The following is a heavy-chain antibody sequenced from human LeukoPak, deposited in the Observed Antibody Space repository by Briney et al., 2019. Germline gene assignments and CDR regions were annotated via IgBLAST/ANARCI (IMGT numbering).Heavy chain of an antibody. CDR3: ANTRGTMVRGIIDY. V-gene: IGHV3-23*01. Sequence: GGSLRLSCAASGFTFSPYAMSWVRQVPGQGLEWVSAIGGSGGDTYYADSVKGRFTISRDNSKITLYLQMNTLRAEDTAVYYCANTRGTMVRGIIDYWGQGTLVTVSS. CDR2: IGGSGGDT. CDR1: GFTFSPYA. D-gene: IGHD3-10*01. J-gene: IGHJ4*02.